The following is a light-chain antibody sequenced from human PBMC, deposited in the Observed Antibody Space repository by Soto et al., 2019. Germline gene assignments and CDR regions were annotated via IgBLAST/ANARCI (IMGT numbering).Light chain of an antibody. Sequence: QLVLTQSPSASASLGASVKLTCTLSSGHGNYVIAWHQQQPEKGPRYLMKVKSDGSHNKGDGIPDRFSGSSSGAERYLAISRLQSEDEADYYCQTWDTGIVVFGGGTKLTVL. CDR2: VKSDGSH. CDR3: QTWDTGIVV. CDR1: SGHGNYV. J-gene: IGLJ2*01. V-gene: IGLV4-69*01.